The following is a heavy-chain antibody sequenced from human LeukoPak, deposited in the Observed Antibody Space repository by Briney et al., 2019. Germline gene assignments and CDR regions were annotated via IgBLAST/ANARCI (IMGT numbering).Heavy chain of an antibody. J-gene: IGHJ6*03. D-gene: IGHD3-10*01. CDR2: ISSSGSTI. V-gene: IGHV3-48*03. CDR1: GFTFSSYE. Sequence: KSGGSLRLSCAASGFTFSSYEMNWVRQAPGKGLEWVSYISSSGSTIYYADSVKGRFTISRDNAKNSLYLQMNSLRAEDTAVYYCARDGRITMVRGVIYSGPNYYMDVWGKGTTVTISS. CDR3: ARDGRITMVRGVIYSGPNYYMDV.